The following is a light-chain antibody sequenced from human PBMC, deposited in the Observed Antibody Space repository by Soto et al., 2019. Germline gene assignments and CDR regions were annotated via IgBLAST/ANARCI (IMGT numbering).Light chain of an antibody. Sequence: DIQMTQSPSSLSASVGDRVTITCRASLTISKSLNWYQQKPGKAPKVLIYGVSNLQSGVPSRFSGSGSRKDFTLTISSLQPEDDAIYYCQQSYRAPLTFGGGTSVEIK. CDR3: QQSYRAPLT. CDR1: LTISKS. CDR2: GVS. J-gene: IGKJ4*01. V-gene: IGKV1-39*01.